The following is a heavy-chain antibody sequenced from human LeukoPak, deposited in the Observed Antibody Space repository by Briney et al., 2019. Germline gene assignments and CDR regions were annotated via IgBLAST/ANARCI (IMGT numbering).Heavy chain of an antibody. D-gene: IGHD1-26*01. V-gene: IGHV3-7*01. J-gene: IGHJ4*02. CDR1: GFSFSTFW. Sequence: GGSLRLSCAACGFSFSTFWMGWVRQAPGKGLDWVANINQDEGEIYYADSVRGRFTISRDNAKNSLFLQMNSLRVEDTALYYCARLAVVGATVGFDFWGQGTLVTVSS. CDR3: ARLAVVGATVGFDF. CDR2: INQDEGEI.